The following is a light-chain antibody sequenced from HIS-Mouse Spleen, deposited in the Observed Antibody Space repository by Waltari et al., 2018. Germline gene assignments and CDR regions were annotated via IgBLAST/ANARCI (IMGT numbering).Light chain of an antibody. J-gene: IGLJ2*01. CDR2: EDS. CDR1: ALPNKY. V-gene: IGLV3-10*01. CDR3: YSTDSSGNHRV. Sequence: SYELTQPPSVSVSPGQTARITCPGDALPNKYSYWYQQKSGQAPVLGIYEDSKRPSGIPERFSGSSSGTMATLTISGAQVEDEADYYCYSTDSSGNHRVFGGGTKLTVL.